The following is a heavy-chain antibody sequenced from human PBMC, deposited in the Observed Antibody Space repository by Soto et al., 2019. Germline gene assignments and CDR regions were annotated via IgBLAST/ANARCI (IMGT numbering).Heavy chain of an antibody. CDR3: AKDRTIAARNYDE. V-gene: IGHV3-23*01. CDR2: ISGSVGST. Sequence: EVQLLESGGGLVQPGGSLRLSCVGSGFTFSDHGMSWVRQAPGKGLEWVSAISGSVGSTFYADSVKGRFTISRDKSKNTLYLQMISLRDEDTAVYYCAKDRTIAARNYDEWGQGVLVTVSS. CDR1: GFTFSDHG. J-gene: IGHJ4*02. D-gene: IGHD6-6*01.